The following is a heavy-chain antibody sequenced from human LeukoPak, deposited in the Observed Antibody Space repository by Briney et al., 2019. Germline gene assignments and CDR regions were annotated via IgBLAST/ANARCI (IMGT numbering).Heavy chain of an antibody. V-gene: IGHV1-18*01. Sequence: ASVKVSCKASGYTFTSYGISWVRQAPGQGLEWMGWISAYNGNTNYAQKLQGRVTMTTDTSTSTAYMELRSLRSDDTAVYYCARRPWEVRASGWFGPWGQGTLVTVSS. J-gene: IGHJ5*02. CDR2: ISAYNGNT. D-gene: IGHD1-26*01. CDR3: ARRPWEVRASGWFGP. CDR1: GYTFTSYG.